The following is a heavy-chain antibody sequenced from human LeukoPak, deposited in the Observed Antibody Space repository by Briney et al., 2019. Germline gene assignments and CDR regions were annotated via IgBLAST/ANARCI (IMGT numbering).Heavy chain of an antibody. D-gene: IGHD5-12*01. CDR1: GGSISSGGYY. CDR2: IYYSGST. J-gene: IGHJ6*02. V-gene: IGHV4-31*03. CDR3: ARDREGGYDSDYYYGMDV. Sequence: SETLSLTCTVSGGSISSGGYYWSWIRQHPGKGLGWIGYIYYSGSTYYNPSLKSRVTISVDTSKNQFSLKLSSVTAADTAVYYCARDREGGYDSDYYYGMDVWGQGTTVTVSS.